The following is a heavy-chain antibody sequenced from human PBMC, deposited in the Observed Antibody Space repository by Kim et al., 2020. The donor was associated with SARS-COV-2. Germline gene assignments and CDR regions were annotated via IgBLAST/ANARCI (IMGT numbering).Heavy chain of an antibody. CDR3: AREGGYAPPKKVQLRLYFDL. Sequence: SETLSLTCAVYGGSFSGYYWSWIRQPPGKGLEWIGEINHSGSTNYNPSLKSRVTISVDTSKNQFSLKLSSVTAADTAVYYCAREGGYAPPKKVQLRLYFDLWGRGTLVTVSS. V-gene: IGHV4-34*01. CDR1: GGSFSGYY. CDR2: INHSGST. D-gene: IGHD5-12*01. J-gene: IGHJ2*01.